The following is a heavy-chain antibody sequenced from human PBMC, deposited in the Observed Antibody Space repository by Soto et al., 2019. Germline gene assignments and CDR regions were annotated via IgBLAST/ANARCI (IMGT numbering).Heavy chain of an antibody. CDR3: ARKGARSSWGFDY. Sequence: VQLQEAGPGLVKPSGTLSLTCAVSSGSISSSNWWSWVRQPPGKGLEWIGGIYHSWSTNYTPSLKSRVTISVDKSKNQFSLKLSSVTAADTAVYYCARKGARSSWGFDYWGQGTLVTVSS. V-gene: IGHV4-4*02. D-gene: IGHD6-13*01. CDR2: IYHSWST. CDR1: SGSISSSNW. J-gene: IGHJ4*02.